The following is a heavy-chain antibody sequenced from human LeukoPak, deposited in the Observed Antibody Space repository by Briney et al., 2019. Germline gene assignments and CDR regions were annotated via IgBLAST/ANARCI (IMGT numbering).Heavy chain of an antibody. V-gene: IGHV3-23*01. CDR1: GFTFRLYV. D-gene: IGHD4-17*01. CDR3: AHPSTPDYGGLDY. J-gene: IGHJ4*02. CDR2: ITGSGGSI. Sequence: GGSLRLSCAASGFTFRLYVMTWVRQAPGKGLEWVSAITGSGGSIYYADSVRGRFTISRDNSKNTLCLQMRSLRAEDTAIYYCAHPSTPDYGGLDYWGQGTLVTVSS.